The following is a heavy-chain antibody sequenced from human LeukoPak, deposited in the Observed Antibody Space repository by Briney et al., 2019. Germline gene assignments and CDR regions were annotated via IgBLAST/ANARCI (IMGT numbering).Heavy chain of an antibody. J-gene: IGHJ6*03. CDR3: AKDGSWGDYYFYFYMDV. D-gene: IGHD3-16*01. V-gene: IGHV3-23*01. Sequence: GGSMRLSCEASGSGFTFGNFGMSWVRQAPGKGLEWVSGISGSGYYTYYAGSVKGRFTISRDNSKNTLYIEMDSLRAEDTAVYYCAKDGSWGDYYFYFYMDVWGKGTTVTVSS. CDR2: ISGSGYYT. CDR1: GFTFGNFG.